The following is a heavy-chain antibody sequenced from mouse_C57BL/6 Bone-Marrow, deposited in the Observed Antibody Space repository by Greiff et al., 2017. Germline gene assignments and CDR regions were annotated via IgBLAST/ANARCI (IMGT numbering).Heavy chain of an antibody. J-gene: IGHJ2*01. D-gene: IGHD4-1*01. Sequence: QVHVKQSGAELVKPGASVKISCKVSGFAFSTYWMNWVKQSPGKGLEWIGQIYPGDGDTNYNGKFKGKATLTADKSSSTAYMQLSSLTTEDSAVYFCARDWDYFDDWGQGTTLTVSS. CDR2: IYPGDGDT. CDR3: ARDWDYFDD. V-gene: IGHV1-80*01. CDR1: GFAFSTYW.